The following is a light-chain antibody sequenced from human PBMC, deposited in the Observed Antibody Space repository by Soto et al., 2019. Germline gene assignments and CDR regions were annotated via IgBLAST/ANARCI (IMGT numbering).Light chain of an antibody. CDR3: SAYTISGV. Sequence: QSVLTQPASVSGSPGQSITLSCTGTSSDIGAYNYVSWYQQHPGKAPRLMIFEVSNRPSGVSNRFSGSKSGNTASLTISGLQAEDEADYYCSAYTISGVFGTGTKLTVL. CDR1: SSDIGAYNY. V-gene: IGLV2-14*01. J-gene: IGLJ1*01. CDR2: EVS.